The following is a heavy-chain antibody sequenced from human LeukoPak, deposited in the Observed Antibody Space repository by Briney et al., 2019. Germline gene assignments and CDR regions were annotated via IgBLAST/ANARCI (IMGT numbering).Heavy chain of an antibody. CDR3: ARLHMITFGGVIVMPPYYFDY. J-gene: IGHJ4*02. Sequence: ASVKASCKASGYTFTSYGISWVRQAPGQGLEWMGWISAYNGNTNYAQKLQGRVTMTTDTSTSTAYMELRSLRSDDTAVYYCARLHMITFGGVIVMPPYYFDYWGQGTLVTVSS. CDR1: GYTFTSYG. V-gene: IGHV1-18*01. CDR2: ISAYNGNT. D-gene: IGHD3-16*02.